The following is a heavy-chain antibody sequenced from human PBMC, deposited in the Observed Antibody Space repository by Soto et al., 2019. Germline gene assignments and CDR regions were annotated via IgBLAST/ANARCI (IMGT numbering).Heavy chain of an antibody. J-gene: IGHJ4*02. Sequence: GGSLRLSCAASGFTFSRFWMHWVRQAPGKGLVWVSRINTDGSSTTYADSVKGRFTTSRDNAKNTLYLQMDSLRAEDTGVYYCTRDPGAYSSTWSFYFDSWGQGTLVTVSS. CDR3: TRDPGAYSSTWSFYFDS. D-gene: IGHD6-13*01. CDR1: GFTFSRFW. V-gene: IGHV3-74*01. CDR2: INTDGSST.